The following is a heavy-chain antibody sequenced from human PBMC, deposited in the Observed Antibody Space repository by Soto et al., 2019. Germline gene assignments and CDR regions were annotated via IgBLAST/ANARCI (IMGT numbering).Heavy chain of an antibody. CDR2: IYYSGST. J-gene: IGHJ6*03. CDR1: GGSISSYY. Sequence: PSETLSLTCTVSGGSISSYYWSWIRQPPGKGLEWIGDIYYSGSTNYNPSLKSRVTISVDTSKNQFSLKLSSVTAADTAVYYCARTVLGPDLLADSFVDYYYYMDVWGQGTTVTVSS. D-gene: IGHD3-9*01. CDR3: ARTVLGPDLLADSFVDYYYYMDV. V-gene: IGHV4-59*01.